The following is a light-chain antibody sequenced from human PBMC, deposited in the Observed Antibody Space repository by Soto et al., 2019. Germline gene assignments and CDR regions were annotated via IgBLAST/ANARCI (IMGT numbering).Light chain of an antibody. J-gene: IGKJ1*01. CDR1: QTINYY. Sequence: DIQMTQSPSSLSASVGDRVIITCRTSQTINYYLNWFQQKPGKAPKLLIYAASSLQSGVPSRFSGSRSGSEFTLTISSLQPEDFVVYFCQQYYSTPWTFGQGTKVEVK. V-gene: IGKV1-39*01. CDR2: AAS. CDR3: QQYYSTPWT.